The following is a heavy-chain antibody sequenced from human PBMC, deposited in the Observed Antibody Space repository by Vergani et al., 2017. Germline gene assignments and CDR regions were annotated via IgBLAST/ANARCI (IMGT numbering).Heavy chain of an antibody. J-gene: IGHJ4*02. Sequence: QLQLQESGPGLVKPSETLSLTCTVSGGSISSSSYYWSWIRQPAGKGLEWIGRIYTSGSTNYNPSLKSRVTISVDTSKNQFSLKLSSVTAADTAVYYCARVPAARGYYFDYWGQGTLVTVSS. D-gene: IGHD2-2*01. V-gene: IGHV4-61*02. CDR1: GGSISSSSYY. CDR2: IYTSGST. CDR3: ARVPAARGYYFDY.